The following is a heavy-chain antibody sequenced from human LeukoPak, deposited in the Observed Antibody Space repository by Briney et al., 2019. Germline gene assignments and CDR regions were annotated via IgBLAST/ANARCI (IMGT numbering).Heavy chain of an antibody. Sequence: PSETLSLTCTVSGGSISNGGYYWSWIRQHPGKGLEWIGYIYDSGTTYYSPALQSRVTISVDTSDNKFSLKLRSLTAADTAVYYCTREDRPYCPFAYWGQGVLVTVSS. CDR1: GGSISNGGYY. CDR2: IYDSGTT. V-gene: IGHV4-31*03. D-gene: IGHD1-26*01. J-gene: IGHJ4*02. CDR3: TREDRPYCPFAY.